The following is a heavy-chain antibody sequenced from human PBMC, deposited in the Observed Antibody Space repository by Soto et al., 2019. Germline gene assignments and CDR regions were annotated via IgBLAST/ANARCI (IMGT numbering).Heavy chain of an antibody. V-gene: IGHV3-11*06. CDR1: GFTFNDYY. CDR3: VRDPIRGRRVGGY. D-gene: IGHD6-25*01. J-gene: IGHJ4*02. Sequence: GGSLRLSCAVSGFTFNDYYMSWIRQAPGRGLEWIAYISSSSSYTDYADSVKGRFTISRDNAKNSVYLQLNSLTAADTAVYYCVRDPIRGRRVGGYWGQGTLVTVSS. CDR2: ISSSSSYT.